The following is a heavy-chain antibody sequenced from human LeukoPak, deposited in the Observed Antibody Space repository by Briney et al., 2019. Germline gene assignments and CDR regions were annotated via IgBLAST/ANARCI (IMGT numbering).Heavy chain of an antibody. J-gene: IGHJ4*02. CDR3: ATVGFTY. CDR1: GFTFSSFE. Sequence: GGSLRLSCAAPGFTFSSFEMNWVRQPPGRGLEWVSCISSSGSTIYYADSVKGRFTISRDNAKNSLYLQMNSLRAEDTAVYYCATVGFTYWGQGTLVTVSS. CDR2: ISSSGSTI. D-gene: IGHD1-26*01. V-gene: IGHV3-48*03.